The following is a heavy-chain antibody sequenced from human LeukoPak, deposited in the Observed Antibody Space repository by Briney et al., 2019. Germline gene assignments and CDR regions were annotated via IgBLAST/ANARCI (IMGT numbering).Heavy chain of an antibody. J-gene: IGHJ1*01. Sequence: SETLSLTCTVSGGSISSSSYYWGWIRQPPGKGLEWIGEINHSGSTNYNPSLKSRVTISVDASKNQFSLKLSSVTAADTAVYYCASHYCSGGSCYWNLRAEYSQHWGQGTLVTVSS. CDR1: GGSISSSSYY. D-gene: IGHD2-15*01. V-gene: IGHV4-39*07. CDR2: INHSGST. CDR3: ASHYCSGGSCYWNLRAEYSQH.